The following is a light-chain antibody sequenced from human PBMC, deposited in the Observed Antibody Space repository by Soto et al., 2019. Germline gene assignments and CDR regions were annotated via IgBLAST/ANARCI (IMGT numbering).Light chain of an antibody. Sequence: EIVLTQSPGTLSLSPGERATLSCRASQSVSSSFLAWYQQKPGQAPRLLIYGASSRATGIPDRFSGSGSGTDFTLTINRLEPEDFAVYYCQQNDSSPLTFGGGTKVEIK. CDR2: GAS. CDR3: QQNDSSPLT. V-gene: IGKV3-20*01. CDR1: QSVSSSF. J-gene: IGKJ4*01.